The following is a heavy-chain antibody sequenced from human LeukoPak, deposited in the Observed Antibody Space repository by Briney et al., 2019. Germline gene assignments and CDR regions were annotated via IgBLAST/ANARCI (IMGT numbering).Heavy chain of an antibody. V-gene: IGHV3-33*01. J-gene: IGHJ4*02. CDR1: GFTFRSHA. D-gene: IGHD1-26*01. Sequence: PGTSLRLSCATSGFTFRSHAMHWVRQSPGKGLEWVAQIWYDGSNKYYADSVKGRFTISRDNSKNTLYLQMNSLRAEDTAVYYCARGSSVGAPDYWGQGTLVTVSS. CDR2: IWYDGSNK. CDR3: ARGSSVGAPDY.